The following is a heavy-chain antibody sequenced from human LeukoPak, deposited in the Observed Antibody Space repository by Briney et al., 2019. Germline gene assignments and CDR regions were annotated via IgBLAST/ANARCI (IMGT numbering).Heavy chain of an antibody. Sequence: SETLSLTCTVSGGSISSSSYYWGWIRQPPGKGLEWIGSIYYSGSTYYNPSLKSRVTISVDTSKNQFSLKLSSVTAADTAVYYCASTVLYDFRSGYYLYWGQGTLVTVSS. V-gene: IGHV4-39*01. CDR1: GGSISSSSYY. CDR2: IYYSGST. CDR3: ASTVLYDFRSGYYLY. J-gene: IGHJ4*02. D-gene: IGHD3-3*01.